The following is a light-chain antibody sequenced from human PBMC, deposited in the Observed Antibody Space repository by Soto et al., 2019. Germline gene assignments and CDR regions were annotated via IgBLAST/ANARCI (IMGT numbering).Light chain of an antibody. Sequence: QSALTQPPSASGSPGQSVTICCTGTNSDVGGYNYVSWYQQYPGKAPKVIIYEVNERPSGVPDRFSGSKSGNTASLTVSGLQTADEADYYCSSYAGSNWYVFGTGTKVTVL. V-gene: IGLV2-8*01. J-gene: IGLJ1*01. CDR2: EVN. CDR3: SSYAGSNWYV. CDR1: NSDVGGYNY.